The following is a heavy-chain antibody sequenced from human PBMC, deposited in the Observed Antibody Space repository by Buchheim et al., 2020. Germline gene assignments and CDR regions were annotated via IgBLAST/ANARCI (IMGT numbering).Heavy chain of an antibody. Sequence: QVQLQESGPGLVKPSGTLSLTCSVSGASISSRNWWTWVRQSPGKGLEWIGEIYQSGTTNYNLSLKSRVTISMDKSKNQFSLKVNPVTAADTAVFYCAKTGAQGYLEYWGQG. CDR3: AKTGAQGYLEY. CDR1: GASISSRNW. V-gene: IGHV4-4*02. D-gene: IGHD6-13*01. J-gene: IGHJ4*02. CDR2: IYQSGTT.